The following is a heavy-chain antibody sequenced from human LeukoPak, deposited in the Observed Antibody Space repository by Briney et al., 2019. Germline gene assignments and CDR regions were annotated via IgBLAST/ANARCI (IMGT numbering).Heavy chain of an antibody. V-gene: IGHV3-7*01. Sequence: GGSLRLSCAASGFTFSSYWMSWVRQAPGKGLEWVANIKQDGSEKYYVDSVKGRFTISRDNAKNSLYLQMNSLRAEDTAVYYCARDRWFRSVDTAMVPSFDYWGQGTLVTVSS. J-gene: IGHJ4*02. CDR2: IKQDGSEK. CDR3: ARDRWFRSVDTAMVPSFDY. CDR1: GFTFSSYW. D-gene: IGHD5-18*01.